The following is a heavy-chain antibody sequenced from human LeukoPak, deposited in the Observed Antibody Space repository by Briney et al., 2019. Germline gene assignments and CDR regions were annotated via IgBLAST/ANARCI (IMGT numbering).Heavy chain of an antibody. CDR3: ARVDNIVVVPAASYYFDY. CDR2: INWNGGST. V-gene: IGHV3-20*04. Sequence: PGGSLRLSCAASGFTFDDYGMSWVRQAPGKGLEGVSGINWNGGSTGYADSVKGRFTISRDNAKNSLYLQMNSLRAEDTALYYCARVDNIVVVPAASYYFDYWGQGTLVTVSS. D-gene: IGHD2-2*01. CDR1: GFTFDDYG. J-gene: IGHJ4*02.